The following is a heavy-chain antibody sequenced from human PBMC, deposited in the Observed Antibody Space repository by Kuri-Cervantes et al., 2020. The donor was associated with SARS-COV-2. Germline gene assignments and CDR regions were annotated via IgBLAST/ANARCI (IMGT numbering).Heavy chain of an antibody. V-gene: IGHV1-2*02. D-gene: IGHD2-2*01. J-gene: IGHJ6*03. CDR3: ARSPSAITNSYNYYYYMDV. Sequence: ASVKVSCKACGYSFTSYYINWVRQAPGQGLEWMGWINVNNRATSYAQKFQGRVTMTRDTSVLTAYMELSSLRSDDTAVFYCARSPSAITNSYNYYYYMDVWGKGTTVTVSS. CDR1: GYSFTSYY. CDR2: INVNNRAT.